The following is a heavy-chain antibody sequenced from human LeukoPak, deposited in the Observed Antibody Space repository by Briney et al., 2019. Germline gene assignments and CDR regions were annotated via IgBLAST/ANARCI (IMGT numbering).Heavy chain of an antibody. J-gene: IGHJ4*02. D-gene: IGHD6-6*01. Sequence: GGSLRLSCAASGFTFSSYAMSWVRQAPGKGLEWVSAITDTGGSTWYADSVTGRFTISRDNSQSTLYLQMNGLRAEDTALYYCAKGNLEARPYYFDYWGQGTLVSVSS. CDR1: GFTFSSYA. CDR2: ITDTGGST. V-gene: IGHV3-23*01. CDR3: AKGNLEARPYYFDY.